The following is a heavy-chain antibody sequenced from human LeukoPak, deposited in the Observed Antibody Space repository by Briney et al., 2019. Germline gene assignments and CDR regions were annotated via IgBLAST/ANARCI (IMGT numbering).Heavy chain of an antibody. CDR3: AGSDA. CDR1: GGTFSTYP. J-gene: IGHJ5*02. V-gene: IGHV1-69*05. CDR2: RIAVFPAP. Sequence: SVKVSCKASGGTFSTYPINWARHAPGQGLEWMGGRIAVFPAPNYAQKFQGRITVTTDESTATAYMELSSLRSDDTAVYYCAGSDAWGQGTLVTVSS.